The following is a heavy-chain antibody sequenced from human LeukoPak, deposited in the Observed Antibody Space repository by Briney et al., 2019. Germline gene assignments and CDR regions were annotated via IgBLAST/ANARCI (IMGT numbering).Heavy chain of an antibody. CDR3: ARGRYCSSTGCSHFDY. Sequence: GESLKISCKGSGYSFTNYWIAWVRPMPGKGLEWMGIIYPGDSDTRYSPSFQGRVTISADRSISTAYLQWSSLKASDTAMYYCARGRYCSSTGCSHFDYWGQGTLVTVSS. V-gene: IGHV5-51*01. D-gene: IGHD2-2*01. CDR1: GYSFTNYW. CDR2: IYPGDSDT. J-gene: IGHJ4*02.